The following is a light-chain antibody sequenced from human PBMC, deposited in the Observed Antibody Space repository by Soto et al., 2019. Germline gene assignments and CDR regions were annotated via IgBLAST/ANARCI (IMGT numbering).Light chain of an antibody. V-gene: IGKV3-20*01. CDR1: HTISSSY. CDR2: GTS. J-gene: IGKJ1*01. Sequence: IVLTQSPGTLSLSPGERATLSCRASHTISSSYLAWYQQKPGQAPRLLMYGTSRRATGIPDRFSGSGSGTDFTLTITRLEPEDFAVYYCQQYVTSSPRTFGQGTKVEIK. CDR3: QQYVTSSPRT.